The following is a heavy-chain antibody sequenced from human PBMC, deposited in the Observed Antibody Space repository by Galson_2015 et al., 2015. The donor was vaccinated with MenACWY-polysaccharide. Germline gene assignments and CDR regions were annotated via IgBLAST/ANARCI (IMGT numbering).Heavy chain of an antibody. V-gene: IGHV3-23*01. CDR3: FLVGTGGRVY. CDR2: INANGDSA. CDR1: GGNSNSYA. J-gene: IGHJ4*02. Sequence: SLRLSCAASGGNSNSYAMTWVRQAPGKGLEWVSSINANGDSAHYVDSVTGRFFTSRDKSTNTLFLQMNGLTTEDTVVYYCFLVGTGGRVYRGRGVLVTVPS. D-gene: IGHD1-26*01.